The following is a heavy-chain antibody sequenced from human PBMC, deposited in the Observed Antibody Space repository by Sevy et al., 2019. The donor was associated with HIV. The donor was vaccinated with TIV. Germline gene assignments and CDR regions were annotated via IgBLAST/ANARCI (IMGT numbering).Heavy chain of an antibody. CDR1: GYTFTSFG. V-gene: IGHV1-18*01. Sequence: ASVKVSCKPSGYTFTSFGFTWVRQAPGQGLEWVGYINTYNSNTHYAQRLQGRLSMTTDTSTSTAYMERRSLRSDDTAVYFCGRWDMATSSDAFDFWGQGTMVTVSS. CDR2: INTYNSNT. J-gene: IGHJ3*01. CDR3: GRWDMATSSDAFDF. D-gene: IGHD5-12*01.